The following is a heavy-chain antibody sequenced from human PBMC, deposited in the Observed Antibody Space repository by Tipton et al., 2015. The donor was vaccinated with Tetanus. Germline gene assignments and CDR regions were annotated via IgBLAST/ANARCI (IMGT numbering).Heavy chain of an antibody. Sequence: QLVQSGAEVKKPGASMKVSCKTSGYAFNNFSMTWVRQAPGQGLEWMGWTTPYSGISIYAEKFQGRVTMTRDTSISTAYMELSSLRSDDTAVYYCARDRGDYIYYGMDVWGPGTTVTVS. CDR1: GYAFNNFS. D-gene: IGHD3-22*01. CDR2: TTPYSGIS. J-gene: IGHJ6*02. V-gene: IGHV1-2*02. CDR3: ARDRGDYIYYGMDV.